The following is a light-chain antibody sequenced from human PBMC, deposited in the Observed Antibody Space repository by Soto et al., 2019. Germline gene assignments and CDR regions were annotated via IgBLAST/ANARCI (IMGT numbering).Light chain of an antibody. Sequence: DIQMTRSPACLWSAVVDIVSIDCRASQTISNYLHWYQQKPGKATKLLIYAASSLQSGVPSRFSGSGSGTDFTLTISSLQPEDFATYYCQQANSFPPTFGQGTRLEIK. CDR1: QTISNY. V-gene: IGKV1-39*01. CDR2: AAS. CDR3: QQANSFPPT. J-gene: IGKJ5*01.